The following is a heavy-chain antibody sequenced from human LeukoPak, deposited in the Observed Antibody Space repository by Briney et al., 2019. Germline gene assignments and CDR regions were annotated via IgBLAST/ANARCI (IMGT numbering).Heavy chain of an antibody. V-gene: IGHV1-18*04. D-gene: IGHD2-15*01. Sequence: ASVKVSCKASGYTFTSYGISWVRQAPGQGLEWMGWISAYNGNTNYAQKLQGRVTMTTDTSTSTAYMELRSLRFDDTAVYYCARGSYCSGGSCYLRWFDPWGQGTLVTVSS. CDR2: ISAYNGNT. CDR1: GYTFTSYG. J-gene: IGHJ5*02. CDR3: ARGSYCSGGSCYLRWFDP.